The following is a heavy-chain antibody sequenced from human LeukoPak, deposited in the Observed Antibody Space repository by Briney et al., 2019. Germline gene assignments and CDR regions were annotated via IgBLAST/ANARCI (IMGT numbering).Heavy chain of an antibody. Sequence: GDSLQISCKGLGYNFTTYWVAWVRQMPGKGLEWLGIIYPDDSDTIYSPSFQGQVTISADKSISAAYLQWSSLKASDTAMYYCARPGRYSYGSDRYYYFDYWGQGTLVTVSS. J-gene: IGHJ4*02. CDR3: ARPGRYSYGSDRYYYFDY. D-gene: IGHD5-18*01. CDR1: GYNFTTYW. V-gene: IGHV5-51*01. CDR2: IYPDDSDT.